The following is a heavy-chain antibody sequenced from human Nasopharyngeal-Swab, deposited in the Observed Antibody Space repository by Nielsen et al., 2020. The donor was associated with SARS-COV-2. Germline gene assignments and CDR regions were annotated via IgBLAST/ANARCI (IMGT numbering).Heavy chain of an antibody. Sequence: SETLSLTCAVYGGSFSGYYWSWIRQPPGKGLEWIGEINHSGSTNYNPSLKSRVTISVDTSKNQFSLKLNSVTAADTAVYYCARASTVTTFFDLWGRGTLVTASS. J-gene: IGHJ2*01. D-gene: IGHD4-17*01. CDR2: INHSGST. CDR1: GGSFSGYY. CDR3: ARASTVTTFFDL. V-gene: IGHV4-34*01.